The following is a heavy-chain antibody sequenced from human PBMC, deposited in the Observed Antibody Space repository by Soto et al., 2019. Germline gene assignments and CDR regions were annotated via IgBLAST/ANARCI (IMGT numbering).Heavy chain of an antibody. D-gene: IGHD3-22*01. CDR1: GGSISSGGYS. CDR3: ARAGPDYYDSSGYEGNGMDV. CDR2: IYHSGST. V-gene: IGHV4-30-2*01. J-gene: IGHJ6*02. Sequence: KSSETLSLTCAVSGGSISSGGYSWSWIRQPPGKGLEWIGYIYHSGSTYYNPSLKSRVTISVDRSKNQFSLKLSSVTAADTAVYYCARAGPDYYDSSGYEGNGMDVWGQGTTVTV.